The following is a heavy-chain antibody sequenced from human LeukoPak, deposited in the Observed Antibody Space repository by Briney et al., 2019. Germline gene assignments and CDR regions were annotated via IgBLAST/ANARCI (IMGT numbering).Heavy chain of an antibody. J-gene: IGHJ4*02. CDR2: ISSSSSYI. CDR1: GFTFSSYS. D-gene: IGHD4-17*01. Sequence: TGESLRLSCAASGFTFSSYSMNWVRQAPGKGLEWVSSISSSSSYIYYADSVKGRSTISRDNAKNSLYLQMNSLRAEDTAVYYCARERERFYGDYREGTSGYWGQGTLVTVSS. CDR3: ARERERFYGDYREGTSGY. V-gene: IGHV3-21*01.